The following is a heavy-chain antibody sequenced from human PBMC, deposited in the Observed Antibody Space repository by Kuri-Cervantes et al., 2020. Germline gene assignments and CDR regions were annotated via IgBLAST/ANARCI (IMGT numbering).Heavy chain of an antibody. D-gene: IGHD3-9*01. CDR2: MNPNSGNT. J-gene: IGHJ4*02. Sequence: ASVKVSCKASGYTFTSYYINWVRQATGQGLEWMGWMNPNSGNTGYAQKFQGWVTMTRDTSISTAYMELSRLRSDDTAVYYCARGRLKRLVIPSYYFDYWGQGTLVTVSS. CDR1: GYTFTSYY. CDR3: ARGRLKRLVIPSYYFDY. V-gene: IGHV1-8*01.